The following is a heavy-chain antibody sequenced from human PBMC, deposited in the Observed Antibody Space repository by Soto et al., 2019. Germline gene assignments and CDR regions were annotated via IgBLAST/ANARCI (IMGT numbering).Heavy chain of an antibody. CDR3: ARGYSSSWYDPEYYFGY. J-gene: IGHJ4*02. CDR1: GGSISSSNW. CDR2: IYHSGST. D-gene: IGHD6-13*01. Sequence: SETLSLTCAVSGGSISSSNWWSWVRQPPGKGLEWIGEIYHSGSTNYNPSLKSRVTTSVDKSKNQFSLKLSSVTAADTAVYYCARGYSSSWYDPEYYFGYWGQGTLVTVSS. V-gene: IGHV4-4*02.